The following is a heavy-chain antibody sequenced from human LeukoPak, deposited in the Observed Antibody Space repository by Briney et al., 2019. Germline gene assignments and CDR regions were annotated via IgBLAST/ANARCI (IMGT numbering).Heavy chain of an antibody. CDR2: ISAYNGNT. V-gene: IGHV1-18*01. D-gene: IGHD3-22*01. J-gene: IGHJ3*02. Sequence: ASVKVSCKASGYTFTSYGISWVRQAPGQGLEWMGWISAYNGNTNYAQKLQGRVTMTTDTSTSTAYMELRSLRSVDTAVYYCARQRASITMIVAVITRNDAFDIWGQGTMVTVSS. CDR3: ARQRASITMIVAVITRNDAFDI. CDR1: GYTFTSYG.